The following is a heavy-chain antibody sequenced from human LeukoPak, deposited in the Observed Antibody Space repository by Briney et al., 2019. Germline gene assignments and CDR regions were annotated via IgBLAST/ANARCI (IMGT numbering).Heavy chain of an antibody. Sequence: PGRSLRLSCAASGFTFSSYGMHWVRQAPGKGLEWVAVISYDGSNKYYADSVKGRFTISRDNSKNMLYLQMNSLRAEDTAVYYCAKELYSGSQGAFDIWGQGTMVTVSS. CDR1: GFTFSSYG. CDR2: ISYDGSNK. V-gene: IGHV3-30*18. CDR3: AKELYSGSQGAFDI. J-gene: IGHJ3*02. D-gene: IGHD1-26*01.